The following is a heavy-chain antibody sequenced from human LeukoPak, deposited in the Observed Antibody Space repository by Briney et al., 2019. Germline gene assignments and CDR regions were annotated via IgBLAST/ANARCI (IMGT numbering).Heavy chain of an antibody. Sequence: GGSLRLSCAASGFTFSDYYMSWIRQAPGKGLEWVSYISSSGSTIYYADSVKGRFTISRDNAKNSLYLQMNSLRAEDTAVYYCARGNMIVMAFDAFDIWGQGTMVTVSS. CDR3: ARGNMIVMAFDAFDI. CDR1: GFTFSDYY. J-gene: IGHJ3*02. D-gene: IGHD3-22*01. CDR2: ISSSGSTI. V-gene: IGHV3-11*01.